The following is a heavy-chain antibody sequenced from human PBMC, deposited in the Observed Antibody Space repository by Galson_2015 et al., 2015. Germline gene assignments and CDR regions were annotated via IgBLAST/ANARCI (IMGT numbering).Heavy chain of an antibody. D-gene: IGHD7-27*01. Sequence: SLRLSCAASGFTFGSYAMSWVRQAPGKGLEWVSAISGGGGSTYYADSVKGRFTISRDFSKNTLYLQMNSLRAEDTAIYYCAKDPVNWGTWYFDYWGQGTPVTVSS. V-gene: IGHV3-23*01. CDR2: ISGGGGST. CDR3: AKDPVNWGTWYFDY. CDR1: GFTFGSYA. J-gene: IGHJ4*02.